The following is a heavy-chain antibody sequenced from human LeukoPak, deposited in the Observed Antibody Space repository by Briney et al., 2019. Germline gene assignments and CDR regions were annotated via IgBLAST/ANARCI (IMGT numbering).Heavy chain of an antibody. Sequence: PGGSLRLSCAVSGFPFSFYEMNWVRQAPGKGLEWVSDIGASGTTRYYADSVKGRFSISRDNATSSLYLQMNSLRVEDTAVYYCALLAVASDFDYWGQGALVTVSS. J-gene: IGHJ4*02. D-gene: IGHD6-19*01. CDR1: GFPFSFYE. CDR2: IGASGTTR. V-gene: IGHV3-48*03. CDR3: ALLAVASDFDY.